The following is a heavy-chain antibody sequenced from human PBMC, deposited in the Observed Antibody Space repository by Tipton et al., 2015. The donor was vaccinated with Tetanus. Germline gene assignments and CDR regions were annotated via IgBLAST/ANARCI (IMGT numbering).Heavy chain of an antibody. J-gene: IGHJ5*02. CDR2: IYYSGST. V-gene: IGHV4-39*01. CDR1: GGSISSSSYY. D-gene: IGHD6-19*01. Sequence: GLVKPSETLTLTCTVSGGSISSSSYYWGWIRQPPGKGLEWIGSIYYSGSTYYNPSLKSRVTISVDTSKNQFSLNLTSVTAADTAVYYCASLPKHWLAPRGAPWGQGTQVTVSS. CDR3: ASLPKHWLAPRGAP.